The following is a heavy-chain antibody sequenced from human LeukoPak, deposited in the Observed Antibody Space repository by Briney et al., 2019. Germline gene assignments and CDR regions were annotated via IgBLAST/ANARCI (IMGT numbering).Heavy chain of an antibody. CDR2: ISGSGGST. V-gene: IGHV3-23*01. Sequence: GSLRVSCAASGFTVSSNYMSWVRQAPGKGLEWVSAISGSGGSTYYADSVKGRFTISRDNSKDTLYLQMNSLRAEDTAVYYCAKDTIAAAGQGWFDPWGQGTLVTVSS. J-gene: IGHJ5*02. D-gene: IGHD6-13*01. CDR3: AKDTIAAAGQGWFDP. CDR1: GFTVSSNY.